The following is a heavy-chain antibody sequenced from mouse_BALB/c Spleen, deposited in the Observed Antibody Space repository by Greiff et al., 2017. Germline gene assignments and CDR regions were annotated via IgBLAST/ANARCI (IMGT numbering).Heavy chain of an antibody. CDR3: ARAFYGYDVWYFDV. CDR2: IWGDGST. D-gene: IGHD2-9*01. J-gene: IGHJ1*01. Sequence: QVQLKESGPGLVAPSQSLSITCTVSGFSLTGYGVNWVRQPPGKGLEWLGMIWGDGSTDYNSALKSRLSISKDNSKSQVFLKMNSLQTDDTARYYCARAFYGYDVWYFDVWGAGTTVTVSS. V-gene: IGHV2-6-7*01. CDR1: GFSLTGYG.